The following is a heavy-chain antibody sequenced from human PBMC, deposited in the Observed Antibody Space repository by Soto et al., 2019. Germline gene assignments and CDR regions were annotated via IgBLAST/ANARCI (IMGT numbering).Heavy chain of an antibody. V-gene: IGHV1-46*01. CDR1: GDSVSNDY. CDR3: AKGRGAKTVANFGMDV. J-gene: IGHJ6*02. D-gene: IGHD4-4*01. CDR2: ITPFGGAT. Sequence: ASVKVSCKASGDSVSNDYLHWVRQAPGQGFEWLGIITPFGGATAYAQRFKGRVTVTMDKSSTTFYLELSSLRSDDSAVYYCAKGRGAKTVANFGMDVWGQGVTVTV.